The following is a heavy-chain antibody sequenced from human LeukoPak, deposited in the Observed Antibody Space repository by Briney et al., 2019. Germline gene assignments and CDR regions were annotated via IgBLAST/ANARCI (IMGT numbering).Heavy chain of an antibody. J-gene: IGHJ4*02. CDR3: AKTGGPWD. Sequence: GGSLRLSCAASGFTVGSSFMTWVRQAPGKGLQWVSVIFSDGTTYYTDSVEGRFTISRDNSKNTLYLQLNSLRAEDTAVYYCAKTGGPWDWGQGTLVTVSS. V-gene: IGHV3-53*01. CDR2: IFSDGTT. CDR1: GFTVGSSF. D-gene: IGHD7-27*01.